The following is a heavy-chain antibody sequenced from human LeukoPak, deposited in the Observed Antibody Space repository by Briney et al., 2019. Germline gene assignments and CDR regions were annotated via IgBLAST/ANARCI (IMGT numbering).Heavy chain of an antibody. CDR1: GFTFSSYA. D-gene: IGHD4-11*01. Sequence: GGSLRLSCAASGFTFSSYAMSWVRQAPGKGLEWVSAISGSGGSTYYADSVKGRFTISGDNSKNTLYLQMNSLRAEDTAVYYCAKPRAIYSNYLWAGWFDPWGQGTLVTVSS. CDR2: ISGSGGST. J-gene: IGHJ5*02. CDR3: AKPRAIYSNYLWAGWFDP. V-gene: IGHV3-23*01.